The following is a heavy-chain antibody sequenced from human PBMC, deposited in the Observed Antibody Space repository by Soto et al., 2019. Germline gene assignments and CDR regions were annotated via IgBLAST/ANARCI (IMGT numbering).Heavy chain of an antibody. CDR1: GFNTRFYS. CDR3: SKGEMSTIRNSFDP. J-gene: IGHJ5*02. CDR2: LSRSGGAT. Sequence: PGGSLRLSCTASGFNTRFYSMSWVRQTPGKGLEWVAALSRSGGATYYADSVRGRFTISRGASKDTLFLQMSNLRAEDTALYYCSKGEMSTIRNSFDPWGQGTLVTVSS. D-gene: IGHD1-7*01. V-gene: IGHV3-23*01.